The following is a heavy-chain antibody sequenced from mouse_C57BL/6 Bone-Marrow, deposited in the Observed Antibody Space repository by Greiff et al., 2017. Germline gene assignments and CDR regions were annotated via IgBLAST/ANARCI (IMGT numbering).Heavy chain of an antibody. CDR1: GYYFTSYW. V-gene: IGHV1-59*01. CDR2: IDTSDSNT. Sequence: VQLQQPGAELVRPGTSVKLSCKASGYYFTSYWLHWVKQRPGQGLEWIGVIDTSDSNTNYNQKFKGKATLTVDTSSSTAYMQLSSLTSEDSAVYYCTEITPGRYCGQGTTLTVSS. CDR3: TEITPGRY. D-gene: IGHD1-1*01. J-gene: IGHJ2*01.